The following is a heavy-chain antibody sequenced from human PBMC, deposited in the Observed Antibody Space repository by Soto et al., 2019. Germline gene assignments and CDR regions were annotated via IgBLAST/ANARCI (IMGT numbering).Heavy chain of an antibody. CDR1: GFTFSNSS. D-gene: IGHD3-22*01. CDR2: IVVGSGNT. V-gene: IGHV1-58*01. J-gene: IGHJ6*02. Sequence: KDSGFTFSNSSVPWARQAPGQRLEWIGWIVVGSGNTNYAQKFQERVTITRDMSTSTAYMELSSLRSEDTAVYYCAAGSGSYYYYYGMDVWGQGTTVTVSS. CDR3: AAGSGSYYYYYGMDV.